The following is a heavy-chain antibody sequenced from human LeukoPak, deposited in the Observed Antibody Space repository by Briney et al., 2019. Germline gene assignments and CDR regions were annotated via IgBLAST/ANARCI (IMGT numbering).Heavy chain of an antibody. J-gene: IGHJ4*02. D-gene: IGHD3-22*01. CDR2: ISAYNGNT. V-gene: IGHV1-18*01. CDR1: GCTFTNYG. Sequence: ASVKASCKASGCTFTNYGISWVRQAPGQGLEWMGWISAYNGNTNYAQKLQGRVTMTTDTSTSTAYMELRSLRSDDTAVCYCARAPLYYYDSSGYYAYWGQGTLVTVSS. CDR3: ARAPLYYYDSSGYYAY.